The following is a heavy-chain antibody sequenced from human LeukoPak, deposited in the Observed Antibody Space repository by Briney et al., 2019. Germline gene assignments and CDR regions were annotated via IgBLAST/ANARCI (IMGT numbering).Heavy chain of an antibody. D-gene: IGHD3-10*01. CDR3: ARDFDSAYYYGPGSYYP. J-gene: IGHJ5*02. V-gene: IGHV1-69*13. CDR1: GGTFSSYA. CDR2: IIPIFGTA. Sequence: SVKVSCKASGGTFSSYAISWVRQAPGQGLEWMGGIIPIFGTANYAQKFQGRVTITADESTSTAYMELSSLRSEDTAVYYCARDFDSAYYYGPGSYYPWGQGTLVTVSS.